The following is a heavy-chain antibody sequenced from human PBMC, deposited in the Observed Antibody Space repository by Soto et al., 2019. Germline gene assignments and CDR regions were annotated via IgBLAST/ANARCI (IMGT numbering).Heavy chain of an antibody. CDR3: ARLSSDRSAVASPFDY. CDR2: IYYSGST. CDR1: GGSISSYY. V-gene: IGHV4-59*08. D-gene: IGHD6-19*01. Sequence: SETLSLTCTVSGGSISSYYWSWIRQPPGKGLEWIGYIYYSGSTNYNPSLKSRVTISVDTSKNQFSLKLSSVTAADTAVYYCARLSSDRSAVASPFDYWGQGTLVTVSS. J-gene: IGHJ4*02.